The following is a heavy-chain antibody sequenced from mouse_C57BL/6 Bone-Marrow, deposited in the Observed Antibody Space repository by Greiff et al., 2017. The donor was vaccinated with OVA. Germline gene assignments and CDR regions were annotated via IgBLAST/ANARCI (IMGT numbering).Heavy chain of an antibody. CDR3: ARHEEAYYGNYYAMDY. CDR2: FYPGSGSI. Sequence: VQRVESGAELVKPGASVKLSCKASGYTFTEYTIHWVKQRSGQGLEWIGWFYPGSGSIKYNEKFKDKATLTADKSSSTVYMELSRLTSEDSAVYFCARHEEAYYGNYYAMDYWGQGTSVTVSS. J-gene: IGHJ4*01. D-gene: IGHD2-10*01. CDR1: GYTFTEYT. V-gene: IGHV1-62-2*01.